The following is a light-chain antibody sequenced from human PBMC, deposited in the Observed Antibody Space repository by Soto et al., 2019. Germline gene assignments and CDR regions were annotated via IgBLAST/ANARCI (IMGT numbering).Light chain of an antibody. V-gene: IGKV1-39*01. J-gene: IGKJ1*01. CDR2: AAS. CDR3: QQSYSTPPLT. CDR1: QSISSY. Sequence: DIQMTQSPSSLSASEGDRVTITCRASQSISSYLNWYQQKPGKAPTLLIYAASSLQSGVPSRFSGSGSGTDFTLTISSLQPEDFATYYCQQSYSTPPLTFGQGTKVEIK.